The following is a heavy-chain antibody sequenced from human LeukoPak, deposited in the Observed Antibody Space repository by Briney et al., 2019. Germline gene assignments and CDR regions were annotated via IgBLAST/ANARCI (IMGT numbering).Heavy chain of an antibody. CDR2: ISGSGGST. Sequence: GGSLRLSCAASGFTFSSYTMTWVRQAPGKGLEWVSGISGSGGSTYYADSVKGRSTISRGNSKNTLYLQMNSLRVEDTAVYYCAKKGFWTLAHYGMDVWGQGTTVTVSS. D-gene: IGHD3/OR15-3a*01. CDR1: GFTFSSYT. J-gene: IGHJ6*02. CDR3: AKKGFWTLAHYGMDV. V-gene: IGHV3-23*01.